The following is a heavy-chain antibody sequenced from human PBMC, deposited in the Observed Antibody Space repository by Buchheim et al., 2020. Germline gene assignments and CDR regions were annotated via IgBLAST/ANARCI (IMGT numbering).Heavy chain of an antibody. V-gene: IGHV3-48*04. J-gene: IGHJ6*02. Sequence: EVQLVESGGGLVQPGGSLRLSCAASGFTFSIFGMNWVRKAPGKGLEWVSYINPSGTTISYADSVRGRFTMSRDTAKSSLYLQMDSLRAEDTAVDYCARVRIWGTSNYYGMDVWGQGTT. CDR1: GFTFSIFG. CDR2: INPSGTTI. D-gene: IGHD7-27*01. CDR3: ARVRIWGTSNYYGMDV.